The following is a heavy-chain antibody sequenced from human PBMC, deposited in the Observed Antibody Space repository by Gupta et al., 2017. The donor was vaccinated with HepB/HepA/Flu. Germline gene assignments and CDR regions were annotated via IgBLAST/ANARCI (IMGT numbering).Heavy chain of an antibody. Sequence: PGSSVKVSCKASGGTFSSYAISWVRQAPGQGLEWMGGIIPIFGTANYAQKFQGRVTITADKSTSTAYMELSSLRSEDTAVYYCARLAISRQTIDYWGQGTLVTGSS. CDR3: ARLAISRQTIDY. V-gene: IGHV1-69*06. J-gene: IGHJ4*02. CDR2: IIPIFGTA. CDR1: GGTFSSYA. D-gene: IGHD1-1*01.